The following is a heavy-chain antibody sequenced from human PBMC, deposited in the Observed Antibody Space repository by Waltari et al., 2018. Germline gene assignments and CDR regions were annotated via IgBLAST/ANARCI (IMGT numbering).Heavy chain of an antibody. CDR3: ARDRHYCEESCGGGSDSFDC. CDR2: IYYSGRP. CDR1: AYSINSGYH. Sequence: QVQLQESGPGLVKPSETLSLTCGVAAYSINSGYHWGWIRRSPGKGLEWIGSIYYSGRPDYNPSLKSRVTLSMDTASNQVSLKVTSVSAADSGVYYWARDRHYCEESCGGGSDSFDCWRQGTLVTGSS. J-gene: IGHJ3*01. V-gene: IGHV4-38-2*02. D-gene: IGHD3-22*01.